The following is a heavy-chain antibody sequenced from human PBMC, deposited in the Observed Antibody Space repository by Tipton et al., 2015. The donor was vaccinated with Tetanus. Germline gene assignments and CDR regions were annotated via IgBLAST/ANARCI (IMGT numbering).Heavy chain of an antibody. J-gene: IGHJ6*02. D-gene: IGHD3-22*01. CDR3: ARDRGDYIYYGMDV. V-gene: IGHV1-2*02. CDR1: GYTFTGYY. CDR2: IDPNSGDT. Sequence: QLVQSGAELKKPGASVKVSCTASGYTFTGYYMYWVRQAPGQGLEWVGWIDPNSGDTIYAQNFQGRVTMTRDTSISTVYMELSRLRSDDPAVYYCARDRGDYIYYGMDVWGQGTTVTVSS.